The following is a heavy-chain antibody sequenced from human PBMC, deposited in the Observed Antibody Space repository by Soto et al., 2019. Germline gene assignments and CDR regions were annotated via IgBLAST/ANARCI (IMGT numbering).Heavy chain of an antibody. J-gene: IGHJ4*02. CDR1: GFTFSSYS. V-gene: IGHV3-48*01. CDR2: ISSSSSTI. Sequence: EVQLVESGGGLVQPGGSLRLSCAASGFTFSSYSMNWVRQAPGKGLEWVSYISSSSSTIYYADSVKGRFTISRDNAKNSLYLQMNGLRAEDTAVYYCARSPTQWLVRTSGGYWGQGTLVTVSS. CDR3: ARSPTQWLVRTSGGY. D-gene: IGHD6-19*01.